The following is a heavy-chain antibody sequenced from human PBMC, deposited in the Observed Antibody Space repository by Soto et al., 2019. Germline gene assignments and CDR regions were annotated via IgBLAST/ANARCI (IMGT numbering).Heavy chain of an antibody. D-gene: IGHD5-12*01. Sequence: QVQLVQSGAEVKKPGSSVKVSCKASGGTFSSYAISWVRQAPGQGLEWMGGIIPIFGTANYAQKFQGRVTITADESTSTAYMELSSLRSEDTAVYYCARGHRGMATTLAYFDYWGQGNLVTVSS. CDR1: GGTFSSYA. CDR3: ARGHRGMATTLAYFDY. CDR2: IIPIFGTA. J-gene: IGHJ4*02. V-gene: IGHV1-69*01.